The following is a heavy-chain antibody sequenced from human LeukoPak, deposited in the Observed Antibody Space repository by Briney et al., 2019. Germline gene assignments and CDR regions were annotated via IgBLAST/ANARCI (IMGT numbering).Heavy chain of an antibody. Sequence: ASVKVSCKASGYTFTNYGVNWVRQAPGQGLEYMGWISGYDGNTNYAQKVQGRVTMTADISTSTAYMELRSLRSDDTAVYYCARRSGRDGYSYAFDIWREGTMVTVPS. D-gene: IGHD5-24*01. CDR1: GYTFTNYG. CDR3: ARRSGRDGYSYAFDI. V-gene: IGHV1-18*01. J-gene: IGHJ3*02. CDR2: ISGYDGNT.